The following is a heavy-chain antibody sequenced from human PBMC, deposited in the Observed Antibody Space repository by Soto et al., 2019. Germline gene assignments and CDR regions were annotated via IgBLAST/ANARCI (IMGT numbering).Heavy chain of an antibody. CDR3: ARDYDFWSGSGHALYGMDV. Sequence: SETLSLTCTVSGGSISSGGYYWSWIRQHPGKGLEWIGYIYYSGSTYYNPSLKSRVTISVDTSKNQFPLKLSSVTAADTAVYYCARDYDFWSGSGHALYGMDVWGQGTTVTSP. CDR2: IYYSGST. J-gene: IGHJ6*02. CDR1: GGSISSGGYY. D-gene: IGHD3-3*01. V-gene: IGHV4-31*03.